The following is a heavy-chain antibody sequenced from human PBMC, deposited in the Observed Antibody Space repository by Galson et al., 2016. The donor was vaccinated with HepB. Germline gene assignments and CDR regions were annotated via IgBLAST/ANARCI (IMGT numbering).Heavy chain of an antibody. J-gene: IGHJ4*02. D-gene: IGHD1-1*01. CDR1: GGSFSGYY. CDR3: ARGPRRTTSRGFIDY. V-gene: IGHV4-34*01. CDR2: INHSGST. Sequence: SETLSLTCAVYGGSFSGYYWSWIRQPPGKGLEWIGEINHSGSTNYNPSLKSRVTISVDTSKNQFSLKQSSVTAADTAVYYCARGPRRTTSRGFIDYWGQGTLVTVSS.